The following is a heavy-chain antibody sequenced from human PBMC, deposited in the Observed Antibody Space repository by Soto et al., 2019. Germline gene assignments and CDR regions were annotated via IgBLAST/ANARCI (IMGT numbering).Heavy chain of an antibody. CDR1: GFTFSSYG. J-gene: IGHJ4*02. CDR3: ARDTARYFDWPPSDY. D-gene: IGHD3-9*01. V-gene: IGHV3-30*02. CDR2: IRCNSSNI. Sequence: GGSLRLSCAASGFTFSSYGMHWVRQAPGKGLEWVSFIRCNSSNIYYADSVKGRFTISRDNSKNSLYLQMNSLRAEDTAVYYCARDTARYFDWPPSDYWGQGTLVTVSS.